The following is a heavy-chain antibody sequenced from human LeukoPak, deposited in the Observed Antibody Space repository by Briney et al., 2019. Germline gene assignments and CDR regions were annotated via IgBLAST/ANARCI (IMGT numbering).Heavy chain of an antibody. CDR3: GRGVRLQIRDNYEGPGIDY. J-gene: IGHJ4*02. CDR2: IFPGDSDT. Sequence: PGESLKISCKGSGYSFTTYWIGWVRQMPGKGLEYMGIIFPGDSDTRYSPSFQGQVTISADKSINTAHLQWSSLKASDTAMYYCGRGVRLQIRDNYEGPGIDYWGQGTLVTVSS. D-gene: IGHD5-24*01. CDR1: GYSFTTYW. V-gene: IGHV5-51*01.